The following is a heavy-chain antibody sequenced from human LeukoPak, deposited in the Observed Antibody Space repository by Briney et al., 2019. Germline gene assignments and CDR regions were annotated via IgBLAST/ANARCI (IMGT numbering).Heavy chain of an antibody. Sequence: GGSLRLSCAASGFTFSIYWMHWVRQAPGKGLVWVSRINSDGTSTGYADSVRGRFTISRDNAENTLYLQMNSPGAEDTAVYYCARDFDQPSGNWGQGTLVTVSS. D-gene: IGHD3-9*01. CDR2: INSDGTST. CDR1: GFTFSIYW. CDR3: ARDFDQPSGN. J-gene: IGHJ4*02. V-gene: IGHV3-74*01.